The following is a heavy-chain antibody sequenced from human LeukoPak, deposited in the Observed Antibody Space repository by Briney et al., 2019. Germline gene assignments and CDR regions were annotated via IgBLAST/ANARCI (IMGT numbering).Heavy chain of an antibody. CDR3: ARTHVLYDSSGYYSLGY. J-gene: IGHJ4*02. CDR1: GFTFSSYA. V-gene: IGHV3-23*01. Sequence: GALRLSCAASGFTFSSYAMSWVRQAPGKGLEWVSAISGSGGSTYYADSVKGRFTISRDNSKNTLYLQMNSLRAEDTAVYYCARTHVLYDSSGYYSLGYWGQGTLVTVSS. CDR2: ISGSGGST. D-gene: IGHD3-22*01.